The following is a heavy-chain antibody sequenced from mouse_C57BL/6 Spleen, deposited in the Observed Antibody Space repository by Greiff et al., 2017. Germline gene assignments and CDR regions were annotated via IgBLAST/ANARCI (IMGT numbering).Heavy chain of an antibody. V-gene: IGHV3-6*01. Sequence: DVQLQESGPGLVKPSQSLSLTCSVSGYSIPSGYYWNWIRQLPGNKLEWVGFISYDGSTNYNPSLKKRIAITRETSKNQFFQKLNAVTTDDTATYYCARSYYDYEDYAMDYWGQGTSVTVSS. CDR2: ISYDGST. J-gene: IGHJ4*01. D-gene: IGHD2-4*01. CDR3: ARSYYDYEDYAMDY. CDR1: GYSIPSGYY.